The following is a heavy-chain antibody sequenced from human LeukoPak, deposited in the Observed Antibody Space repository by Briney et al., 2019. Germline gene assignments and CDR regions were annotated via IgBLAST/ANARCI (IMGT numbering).Heavy chain of an antibody. CDR3: ARDGDPGHDAFDI. CDR1: GFTFSSYS. J-gene: IGHJ3*02. V-gene: IGHV3-48*01. Sequence: PGGSLRLSCAASGFTFSSYSMNWVRQAPGKGLVWVSYISSCSSTIYYADSVKGRFTISRDNAKNSLYLQMNSLRAEDTAVYYCARDGDPGHDAFDIWGQGTMVTVSS. D-gene: IGHD7-27*01. CDR2: ISSCSSTI.